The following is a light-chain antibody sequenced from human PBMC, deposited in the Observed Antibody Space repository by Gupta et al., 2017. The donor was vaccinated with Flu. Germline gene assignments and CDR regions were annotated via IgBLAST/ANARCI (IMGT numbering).Light chain of an antibody. J-gene: IGKJ1*01. CDR2: GAS. CDR1: QSVDNNF. CDR3: QYGGSRT. V-gene: IGKV3-20*01. Sequence: VLTQSPGTLSLAPGERATLSCRASQSVDNNFLAWYQQKPGQAPRLLIYGASTRATGIPDRFSGSGSGTDFTLIISRLEPEDFAVYYCQYGGSRTFGQGTKVEIK.